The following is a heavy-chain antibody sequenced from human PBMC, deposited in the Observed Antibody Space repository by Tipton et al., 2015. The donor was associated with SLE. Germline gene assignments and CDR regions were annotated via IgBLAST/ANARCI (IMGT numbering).Heavy chain of an antibody. CDR3: ARGGLSAVGPRMDV. V-gene: IGHV1-69*01. J-gene: IGHJ6*03. CDR2: IIPMFGTT. D-gene: IGHD6-13*01. Sequence: QSGPEVKKPGSSVKVSCKAFGDTLSRYAINWVRQAPGQGLEWMGGIIPMFGTTTYAQKFQDRVTITADESTNTAYMELSGLRSEDTAVYYCARGGLSAVGPRMDVWGKGTTVIISS. CDR1: GDTLSRYA.